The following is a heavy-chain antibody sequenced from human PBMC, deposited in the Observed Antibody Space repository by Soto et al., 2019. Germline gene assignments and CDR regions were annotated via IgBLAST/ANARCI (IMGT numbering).Heavy chain of an antibody. J-gene: IGHJ6*02. V-gene: IGHV3-7*01. Sequence: EVQLVESGGGLVQPGGSLRLSCAASGFTFSSYSMTWVRQAPGKGLEWVANIKQDGSEKFYVDSVKGRFTISRDNSKNSLYLQMNSRRAEDPAVYYCARGRGMDVWGQGTTVTVSS. CDR3: ARGRGMDV. CDR1: GFTFSSYS. CDR2: IKQDGSEK.